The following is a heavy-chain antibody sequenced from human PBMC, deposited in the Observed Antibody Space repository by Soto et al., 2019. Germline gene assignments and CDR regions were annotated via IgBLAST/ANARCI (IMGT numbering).Heavy chain of an antibody. V-gene: IGHV3-64D*06. CDR2: ISSSGGST. CDR3: VKGNTAVAVAGPYFDL. CDR1: GFTFSTYA. J-gene: IGHJ4*02. Sequence: HLGGSLRLSCSASGFTFSTYAMHWVRQAPGKGLEYVSAISSSGGSTYYADSVKGRFGISRDNSKITVYLHMSSLRAEDTAVDYCVKGNTAVAVAGPYFDLWAGEPWSPSPQ. D-gene: IGHD6-19*01.